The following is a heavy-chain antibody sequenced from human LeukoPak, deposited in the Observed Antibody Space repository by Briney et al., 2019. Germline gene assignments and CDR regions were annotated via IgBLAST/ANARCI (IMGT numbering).Heavy chain of an antibody. CDR3: AKDPQTYYDILTGYSLGGIDY. V-gene: IGHV3-30*02. CDR2: IRYDGSNK. Sequence: PGGSLRLSCAASGFTLSNYGIHWVRQAPGKGLEWVAFIRYDGSNKYYADSVKGRFTISRDNSKNTLYLRMNSLRAEDTAVYYCAKDPQTYYDILTGYSLGGIDYWGQGTLVTVSS. J-gene: IGHJ4*02. D-gene: IGHD3-9*01. CDR1: GFTLSNYG.